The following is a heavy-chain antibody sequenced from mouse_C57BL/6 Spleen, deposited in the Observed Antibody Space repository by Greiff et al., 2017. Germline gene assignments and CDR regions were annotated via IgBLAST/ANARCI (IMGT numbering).Heavy chain of an antibody. CDR3: TRGGGWLLSYAMDY. D-gene: IGHD2-3*01. CDR1: GYTFTDYE. CDR2: IDPETGGT. Sequence: VQGVESGAELVRPGASVTLSCKASGYTFTDYEMHWVKQTPVHGLEWIGAIDPETGGTAYHQKFKGKAILTADKSSSTAYMELRSLTSEDSAVYYCTRGGGWLLSYAMDYWGQGTSVTVSS. V-gene: IGHV1-15*01. J-gene: IGHJ4*01.